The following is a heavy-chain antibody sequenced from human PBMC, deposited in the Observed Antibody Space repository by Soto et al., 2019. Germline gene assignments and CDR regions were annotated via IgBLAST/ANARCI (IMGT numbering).Heavy chain of an antibody. CDR3: ASTPLVVVAAKEYFQH. J-gene: IGHJ1*01. CDR1: GFTVSSNY. CDR2: IYSGGST. V-gene: IGHV3-53*01. Sequence: GGSLRLSCAASGFTVSSNYMSWVRQAPGKGLEWVSVIYSGGSTYYADSVKGRFTISRDNSKNTLYLQMNSLRAEDTAVYYCASTPLVVVAAKEYFQHWGQGTLVTVSS. D-gene: IGHD2-15*01.